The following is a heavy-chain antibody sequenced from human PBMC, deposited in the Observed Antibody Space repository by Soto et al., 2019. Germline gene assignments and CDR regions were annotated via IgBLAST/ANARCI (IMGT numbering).Heavy chain of an antibody. D-gene: IGHD5-18*01. CDR1: GGTFSSYA. CDR2: IIPIFGTA. CDR3: ARGPDTAMVFDY. V-gene: IGHV1-69*13. J-gene: IGHJ4*02. Sequence: SVKVSCKASGGTFSSYAISWVRQAPGQGLEWMGGIIPIFGTANYAQKFQGRVTITADESTSTAYMELSSLRSEDTAVYYCARGPDTAMVFDYWGQGTLVTVSS.